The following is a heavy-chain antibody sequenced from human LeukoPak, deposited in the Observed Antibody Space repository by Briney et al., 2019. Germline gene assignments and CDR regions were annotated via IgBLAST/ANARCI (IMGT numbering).Heavy chain of an antibody. CDR1: GFTFSSYG. D-gene: IGHD2-15*01. J-gene: IGHJ5*02. V-gene: IGHV3-23*01. CDR2: ISGSGGNT. Sequence: GGTLGLSCAASGFTFSSYGMSWVRQAPGKGLEWVSAISGSGGNTYYADSVKGRFTISRDNSNNTLYLQMNSLRAEDTAVYYCAKGFVVVVSATQSSWFDPWGQGTLVTVSS. CDR3: AKGFVVVVSATQSSWFDP.